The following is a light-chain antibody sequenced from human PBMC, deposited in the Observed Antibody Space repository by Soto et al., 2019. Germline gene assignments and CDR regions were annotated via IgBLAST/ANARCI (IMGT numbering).Light chain of an antibody. CDR1: STDIGGHKY. CDR2: EVS. Sequence: QSALTQPPSASGSPGQSVTISCTGSSTDIGGHKYVSWYQHHPGKAPKLIIYEVSERPSGVPDRFSGSKSGNAASLTVSGLQADDEALYYCSSYTGTNNFVLFGGGTKLTV. CDR3: SSYTGTNNFVL. J-gene: IGLJ2*01. V-gene: IGLV2-8*01.